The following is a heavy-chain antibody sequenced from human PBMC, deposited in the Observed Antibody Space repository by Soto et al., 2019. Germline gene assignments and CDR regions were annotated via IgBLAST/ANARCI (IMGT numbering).Heavy chain of an antibody. CDR3: TKRRSRVLRFLEWLPTPDY. J-gene: IGHJ4*02. Sequence: GGSLRLSCAASGFTFSSYAMSWVRQAPGKGLEWVSAISGSGGSTYYADSVKGRFTISRDNSKNTLYLQMNSLRAEDTAVYYCTKRRSRVLRFLEWLPTPDYWGQGTLVTVSS. CDR1: GFTFSSYA. V-gene: IGHV3-23*01. D-gene: IGHD3-3*01. CDR2: ISGSGGST.